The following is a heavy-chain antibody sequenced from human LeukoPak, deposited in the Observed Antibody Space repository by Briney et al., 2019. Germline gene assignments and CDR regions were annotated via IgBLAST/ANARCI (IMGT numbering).Heavy chain of an antibody. CDR3: ASTTPYCSSTSCPTGDY. V-gene: IGHV1-2*02. Sequence: GASVKVSCKAHRNTFTGYHIHWVRQAPGQGLEWMGWINPNSGGTNYAQKFQGRVTMTRDTSISTAYMELSRLRSDDTAVYYCASTTPYCSSTSCPTGDYWGQGTLVTVSS. D-gene: IGHD2-2*01. J-gene: IGHJ4*02. CDR2: INPNSGGT. CDR1: RNTFTGYH.